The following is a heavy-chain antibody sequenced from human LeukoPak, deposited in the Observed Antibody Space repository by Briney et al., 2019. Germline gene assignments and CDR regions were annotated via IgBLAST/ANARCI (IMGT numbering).Heavy chain of an antibody. D-gene: IGHD3-22*01. J-gene: IGHJ4*02. CDR3: AKDPNSSGYRHLDY. CDR2: ISYDESNK. CDR1: GFTFSNFA. V-gene: IGHV3-30*18. Sequence: GGSLRLSCVASGFTFSNFAMHWVRQAPGKGLEWVAVISYDESNKNYADSVKGRFTISRDNSNNTLYLQMSSLRPEDTAVYYCAKDPNSSGYRHLDYWGQGTLVTVSS.